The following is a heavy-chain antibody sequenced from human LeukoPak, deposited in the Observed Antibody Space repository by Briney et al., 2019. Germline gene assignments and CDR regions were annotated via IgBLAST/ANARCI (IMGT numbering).Heavy chain of an antibody. CDR3: ATDYGDYESGY. Sequence: EASVKVSFKASGYTFTGYYMHWVRQAPGQGLEWMEWINPNSGGTNYAQKFQGRVTMTRDTSISTAYMELSRLRSDDTAVYYCATDYGDYESGYWGQGTLVTVSS. V-gene: IGHV1-2*02. J-gene: IGHJ4*02. CDR2: INPNSGGT. CDR1: GYTFTGYY. D-gene: IGHD4-17*01.